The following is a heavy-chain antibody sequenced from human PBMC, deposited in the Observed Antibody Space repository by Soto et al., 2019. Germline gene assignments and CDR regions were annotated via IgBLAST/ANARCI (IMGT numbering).Heavy chain of an antibody. J-gene: IGHJ6*02. CDR1: GFTFSNAW. V-gene: IGHV3-15*01. CDR2: IKTKTDGGTT. CDR3: TTGVTSRGMDL. D-gene: IGHD2-21*02. Sequence: EVQLVESGGGLVKPGGSLRLSCAASGFTFSNAWMSWVRQAPGKGLEWVGRIKTKTDGGTTDYAAPVKGRFTISRHDSKHTLYLQMNSLKTEHTAVYYCTTGVTSRGMDLWGQGTTLTVSS.